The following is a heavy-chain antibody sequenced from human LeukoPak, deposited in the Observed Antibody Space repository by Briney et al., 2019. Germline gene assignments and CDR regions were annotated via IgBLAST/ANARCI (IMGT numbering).Heavy chain of an antibody. CDR3: ARCMGIQLWLPGY. J-gene: IGHJ4*02. V-gene: IGHV1-69*13. D-gene: IGHD5-18*01. CDR1: GGTFSSYA. CDR2: IIPIFGTA. Sequence: ASVKVSCKASGGTFSSYAISWVRQAPGQGLEWMGGIIPIFGTANYAQKFQGRVTITADESTSTAYMELSSLRSEDTAVYYCARCMGIQLWLPGYWGQGTLVTVSS.